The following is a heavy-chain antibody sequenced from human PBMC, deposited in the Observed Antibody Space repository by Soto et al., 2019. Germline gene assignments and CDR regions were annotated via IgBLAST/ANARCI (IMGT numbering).Heavy chain of an antibody. Sequence: GASVKVSCKASGYTFTSYDINWVRQATGQGLEWMGWMNPNSGNTGYAQKFQGRVTMTRNTSISTAYMELRSLRSDDTAVYYCARGVGFWSYDNQYNLFDLCARRTLVLGSS. V-gene: IGHV1-8*01. J-gene: IGHJ5*02. CDR1: GYTFTSYD. CDR2: MNPNSGNT. CDR3: ARGVGFWSYDNQYNLFDL. D-gene: IGHD3-10*01.